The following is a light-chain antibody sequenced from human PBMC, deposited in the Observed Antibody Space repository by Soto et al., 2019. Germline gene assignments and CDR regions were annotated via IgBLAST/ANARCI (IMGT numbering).Light chain of an antibody. V-gene: IGKV1-5*03. CDR3: QQYNTYWT. CDR2: KAS. J-gene: IGKJ1*01. Sequence: DIQMTQSPSTLSASVGDRVTIACRASQTISSSWLAWYQQKPGKAPKVLIYKASTLESGVPSRLSGSGSGTEFTLTISSLQPDDAATYYCQQYNTYWTFGQGTKVEIK. CDR1: QTISSSW.